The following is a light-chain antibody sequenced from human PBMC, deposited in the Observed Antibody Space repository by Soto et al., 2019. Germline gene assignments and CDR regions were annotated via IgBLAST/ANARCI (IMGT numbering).Light chain of an antibody. CDR1: QSISTW. V-gene: IGKV1-5*03. CDR2: KAS. CDR3: RQYSTYPLT. J-gene: IGKJ4*01. Sequence: IQVTQPPSPLSASVGDRVTITCLASQSISTWLAWYQQKPGKAPNLPIYKASSLESGVPSRFSGSGSGTEFTLTISSLQPDDFATYYCRQYSTYPLTFGGGTKVDIK.